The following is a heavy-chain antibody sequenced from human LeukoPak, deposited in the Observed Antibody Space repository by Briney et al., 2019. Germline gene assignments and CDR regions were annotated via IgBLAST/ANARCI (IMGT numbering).Heavy chain of an antibody. J-gene: IGHJ6*02. V-gene: IGHV3-23*01. CDR2: ISGSGAST. D-gene: IGHD4-23*01. CDR1: GFTLSTNA. Sequence: GGSLRLSCLTSGFTLSTNAMSWVRQAPGKGLEWISGISGSGASTYYADSVKGRFTISRDNSKNTLYMEMNSLRVEDTAVYYCGKARQTPQYVFYTMDVWGQGTTVTVSS. CDR3: GKARQTPQYVFYTMDV.